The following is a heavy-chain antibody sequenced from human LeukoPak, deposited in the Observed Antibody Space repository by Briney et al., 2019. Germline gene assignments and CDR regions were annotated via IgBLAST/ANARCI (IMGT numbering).Heavy chain of an antibody. V-gene: IGHV3-15*01. J-gene: IGHJ6*02. CDR2: IKSKTDGGTT. Sequence: PGGSLRLSCAASGFTFSNAWMSWVRQAPGKGLEWVGRIKSKTDGGTTDYAAPVKGRFTISRDDSKNTLYLQMNSLKTEDTAVYYCTTPYSSSWYPYYYYGMDVWGQGTTVTVSS. CDR1: GFTFSNAW. D-gene: IGHD6-13*01. CDR3: TTPYSSSWYPYYYYGMDV.